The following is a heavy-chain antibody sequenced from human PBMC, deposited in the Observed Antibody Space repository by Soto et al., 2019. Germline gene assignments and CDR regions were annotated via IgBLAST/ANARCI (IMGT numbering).Heavy chain of an antibody. V-gene: IGHV4-34*12. D-gene: IGHD3-16*01. Sequence: SETLSLTCAIYGASLGGFHWTWLRQAPGKXLEWIGELIHGGSTNYNPSLKSRVSFSLDTSKNQFSLHLMSVTAADTAVYYCARSPLGYDYVRQTWREVGDSFDIWGRGTMVTV. CDR2: LIHGGST. CDR3: ARSPLGYDYVRQTWREVGDSFDI. CDR1: GASLGGFH. J-gene: IGHJ3*02.